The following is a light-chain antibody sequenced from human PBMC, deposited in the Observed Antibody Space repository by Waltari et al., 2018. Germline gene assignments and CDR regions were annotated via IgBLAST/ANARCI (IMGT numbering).Light chain of an antibody. Sequence: QSALTQPASVSGSPGQSITIPCTGTSSHVGSYKYVSWYQQHPGKTPKLMIYEVSNRPSGVSNRFSGSKSGNTASLTISGLQAEDEADYYCSSYADNYFYVFGTGTKVTVL. CDR3: SSYADNYFYV. V-gene: IGLV2-14*01. CDR2: EVS. J-gene: IGLJ1*01. CDR1: SSHVGSYKY.